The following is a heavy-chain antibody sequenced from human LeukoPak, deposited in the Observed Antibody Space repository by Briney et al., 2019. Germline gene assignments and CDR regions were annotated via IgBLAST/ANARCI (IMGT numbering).Heavy chain of an antibody. Sequence: PSETLSLTCAVYGGSFSGYYWSWIRQPPGKGLEWIGEINHSGSTNYNPSLKSRVTISVDTSKNQFSLKLSSVTAADTAVYYCAKHGSYSPAGVDAFDIWGQGTMVTVLS. CDR3: AKHGSYSPAGVDAFDI. J-gene: IGHJ3*02. D-gene: IGHD1-26*01. V-gene: IGHV4-34*01. CDR2: INHSGST. CDR1: GGSFSGYY.